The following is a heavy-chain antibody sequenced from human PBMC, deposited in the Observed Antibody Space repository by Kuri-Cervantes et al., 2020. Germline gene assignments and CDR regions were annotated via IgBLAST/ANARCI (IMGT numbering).Heavy chain of an antibody. Sequence: SETLSLTCTVSGGSISGYYWGWIRQPPGKGLEWIGSIYYSGSTYYNPSLKSRVTISVDTSKNQFSLKLSSVTAADTAVYYCARDCASIAAGPLDYWGQGTLVTVSS. CDR3: ARDCASIAAGPLDY. D-gene: IGHD6-13*01. J-gene: IGHJ4*02. V-gene: IGHV4-39*07. CDR1: GGSISGYY. CDR2: IYYSGST.